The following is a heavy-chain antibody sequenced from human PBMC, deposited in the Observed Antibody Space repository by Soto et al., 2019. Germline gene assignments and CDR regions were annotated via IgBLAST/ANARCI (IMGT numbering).Heavy chain of an antibody. V-gene: IGHV4-61*08. CDR3: ARRFNWNYYS. D-gene: IGHD1-7*01. CDR2: ISYSGST. CDR1: GGSVHIGDYY. Sequence: TLSLTCTVSGGSVHIGDYYWSWIRQPPGKGLEWIGYISYSGSTNYNPSLKSRVTISIGTSRNQFSLRLSSVTAADTAVYYCARRFNWNYYSWGQGTLVTVSS. J-gene: IGHJ4*02.